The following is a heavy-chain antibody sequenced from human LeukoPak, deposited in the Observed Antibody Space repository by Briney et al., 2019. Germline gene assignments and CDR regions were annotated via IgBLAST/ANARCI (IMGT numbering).Heavy chain of an antibody. Sequence: SETLSLTCTVSGGSISSSSYYWGWIRQPPGKGLEWIGSIYYSGSTYYNPSLKSRVTISVDTSKNQFSLKLSSVTAAGTAVYYCARRGRIVGATRGYYFDYWGQGTLVTVSS. D-gene: IGHD1-26*01. CDR1: GGSISSSSYY. CDR3: ARRGRIVGATRGYYFDY. V-gene: IGHV4-39*01. CDR2: IYYSGST. J-gene: IGHJ4*02.